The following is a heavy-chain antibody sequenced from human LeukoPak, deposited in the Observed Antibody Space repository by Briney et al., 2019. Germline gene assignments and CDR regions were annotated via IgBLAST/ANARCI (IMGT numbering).Heavy chain of an antibody. J-gene: IGHJ4*02. CDR3: ARRLIRDSSGGGHFDY. V-gene: IGHV4-59*08. CDR1: GGSISSYY. Sequence: SEPLSLPFPVSGGSISSYYWSWIRQPPGKGLEWIGYIYYSGSTNYNPSLKSRVTISVDTSKNQFSLKLSSVTAADTAVYYCARRLIRDSSGGGHFDYWGQGTLVTVSS. CDR2: IYYSGST. D-gene: IGHD3-22*01.